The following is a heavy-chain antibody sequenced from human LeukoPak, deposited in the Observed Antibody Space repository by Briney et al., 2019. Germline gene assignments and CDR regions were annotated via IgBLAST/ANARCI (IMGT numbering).Heavy chain of an antibody. J-gene: IGHJ4*02. CDR2: INPNSGGT. D-gene: IGHD3-10*01. Sequence: GASVKVSCKASGYTFTGYYMHWVRQAPGQGLGWMGWINPNSGGTNYAQKFQGRVTMTRDTSISTAYMELSRLRSDDTAAYYCARDIRITMVRGAMGYWGQGTLVTVSS. V-gene: IGHV1-2*02. CDR1: GYTFTGYY. CDR3: ARDIRITMVRGAMGY.